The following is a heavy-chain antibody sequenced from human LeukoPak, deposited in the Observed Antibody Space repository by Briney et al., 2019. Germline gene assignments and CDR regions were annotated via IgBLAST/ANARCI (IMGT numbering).Heavy chain of an antibody. CDR3: AKVQQLHTFDY. V-gene: IGHV3-9*01. D-gene: IGHD6-13*01. J-gene: IGHJ4*02. Sequence: GGSLRLSCAASGFTFDDFAIHWVRPAAGKGLEWVSGISWNSGSIGYADAVKGRFTISRANAKNTVYLQMNSLRAEDTALYYCAKVQQLHTFDYWGQGTLVTVSS. CDR2: ISWNSGSI. CDR1: GFTFDDFA.